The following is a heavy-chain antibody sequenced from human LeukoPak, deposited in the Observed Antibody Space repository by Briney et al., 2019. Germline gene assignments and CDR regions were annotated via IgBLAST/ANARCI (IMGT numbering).Heavy chain of an antibody. D-gene: IGHD6-19*01. CDR3: ARVDSSGWYLDY. CDR2: INHSGST. Sequence: SETLSLTCAVYGGSFSGYYWSWIRQPPGKGLEWIGEINHSGSTNYNPSLKSRVTISVDTSKNQFSLKLSSVTAADTAVYYCARVDSSGWYLDYWGQGTLVTVSS. J-gene: IGHJ4*02. CDR1: GGSFSGYY. V-gene: IGHV4-34*01.